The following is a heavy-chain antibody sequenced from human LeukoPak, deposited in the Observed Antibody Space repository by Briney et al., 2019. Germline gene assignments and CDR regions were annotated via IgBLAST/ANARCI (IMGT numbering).Heavy chain of an antibody. J-gene: IGHJ4*02. V-gene: IGHV3-33*08. CDR3: ARGGLTTDY. CDR1: KFTFSNYG. CDR2: IWYDGSDK. Sequence: GGSLRLSCAASKFTFSNYGMHWVRQAPGKGLEWVAIIWYDGSDKYYADSVKGRFTISRDNSKNTLCLQMNSLRVEDTAVYYCARGGLTTDYWGQGTLVSVCS. D-gene: IGHD3-16*01.